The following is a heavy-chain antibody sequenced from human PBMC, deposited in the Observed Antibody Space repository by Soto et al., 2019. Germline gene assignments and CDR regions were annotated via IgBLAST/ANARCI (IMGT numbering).Heavy chain of an antibody. CDR2: IFYRGST. J-gene: IGHJ4*02. CDR3: ATNVLGSATTSFDF. D-gene: IGHD6-19*01. CDR1: GGSISSSSNF. V-gene: IGHV4-39*01. Sequence: QLQLQESGPGLVKPSETLSLTCTVSGGSISSSSNFWGCIRQAPGKGLEWIGSIFYRGSTYYNPSLKSRATMSVDASKNQFSLNLRSVTAADTAVYYCATNVLGSATTSFDFWGQGTLVTVSS.